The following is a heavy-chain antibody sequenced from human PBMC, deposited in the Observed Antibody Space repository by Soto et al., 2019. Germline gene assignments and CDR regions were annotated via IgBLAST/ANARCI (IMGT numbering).Heavy chain of an antibody. CDR2: ISGSGGST. CDR1: GFTFSSYA. CDR3: AKSAHIAAADGTNDAFDI. D-gene: IGHD6-13*01. V-gene: IGHV3-23*01. J-gene: IGHJ3*02. Sequence: PGGSLRLSCAASGFTFSSYAMSWVRQAPGKGLEWVSAISGSGGSTYYADSVKGRFTISRDNSKNTLYLQMNSLRAEDTAVYYCAKSAHIAAADGTNDAFDIWGQGTMVTVSS.